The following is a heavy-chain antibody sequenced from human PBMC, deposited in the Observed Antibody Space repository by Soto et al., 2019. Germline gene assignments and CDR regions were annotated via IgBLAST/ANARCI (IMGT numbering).Heavy chain of an antibody. CDR1: GFTFSSYS. V-gene: IGHV3-48*01. D-gene: IGHD5-12*01. CDR2: ISSSSSTI. CDR3: ARADSGYAHGYYYYGMDV. J-gene: IGHJ6*02. Sequence: QPGGSLRLSCAASGFTFSSYSMNWVRQAPGKGLEWVSYISSSSSTIYYADSVKGRFTISRDNAKNSLYLQMNSLRAEDTAVYYCARADSGYAHGYYYYGMDVWGQGTTVTVSS.